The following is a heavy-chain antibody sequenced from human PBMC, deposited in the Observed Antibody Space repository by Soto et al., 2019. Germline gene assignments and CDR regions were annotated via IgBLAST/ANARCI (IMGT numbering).Heavy chain of an antibody. J-gene: IGHJ6*02. CDR3: ARDPPATRHGMDV. Sequence: PGRSLRLSCEDSVFTFSRVSMNCVRHAPGKGLEWVSVIYSGGSTYYADSVRGRFTISRDNSKNTLYLQMKSLRAEDTAVYYCARDPPATRHGMDVWGQGNTVTGSS. CDR1: VFTFSRVS. V-gene: IGHV3-53*01. CDR2: IYSGGST.